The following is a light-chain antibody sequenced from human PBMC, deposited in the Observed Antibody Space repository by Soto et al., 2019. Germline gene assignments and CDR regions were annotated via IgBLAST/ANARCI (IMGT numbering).Light chain of an antibody. J-gene: IGKJ4*01. CDR1: QSVNIN. CDR3: QQYKDWPPLT. Sequence: EIVMTQSPVTLSASPGERVTLSCRASQSVNINLAWYQQRPGQAPRVLIYGASNRAYGIPDRFSGSGSGTDFTLTISGLEPDDFALYYCQQYKDWPPLTFGGGTRVEIK. V-gene: IGKV3D-15*01. CDR2: GAS.